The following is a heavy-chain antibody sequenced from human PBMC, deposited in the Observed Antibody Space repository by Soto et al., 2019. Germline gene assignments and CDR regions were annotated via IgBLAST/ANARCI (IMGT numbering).Heavy chain of an antibody. CDR1: GFTFTSSA. J-gene: IGHJ4*02. Sequence: ASVKVSCKASGFTFTSSAVQWVRQARGQRLEWIGWIVVGSGNTNYAQKFQERVTITRDMSTSTAYMELSSLRSEDTAVYYCAKDNVEGYSYGYDSSPPPAFDYWGQGTLVTVSS. D-gene: IGHD5-18*01. CDR3: AKDNVEGYSYGYDSSPPPAFDY. CDR2: IVVGSGNT. V-gene: IGHV1-58*01.